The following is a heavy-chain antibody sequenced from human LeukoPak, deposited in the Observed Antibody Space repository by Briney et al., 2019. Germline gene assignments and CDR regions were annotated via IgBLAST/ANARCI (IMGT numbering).Heavy chain of an antibody. CDR1: GFTFSSYA. D-gene: IGHD3-22*01. CDR3: AKHSHYNDSSGYYERIFDY. V-gene: IGHV3-23*01. CDR2: ISGSGGST. J-gene: IGHJ4*02. Sequence: GGSLRLSCAASGFTFSSYAMSWVRQAPGKGLEWVSAISGSGGSTYYADSVKGRFTISRDNSKNTLFLQMNSLRAEDTAAYYCAKHSHYNDSSGYYERIFDYWGQGTLVTVSS.